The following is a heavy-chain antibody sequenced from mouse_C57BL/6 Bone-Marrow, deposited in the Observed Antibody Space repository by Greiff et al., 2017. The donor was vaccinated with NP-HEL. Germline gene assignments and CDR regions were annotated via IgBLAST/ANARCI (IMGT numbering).Heavy chain of an antibody. J-gene: IGHJ2*01. V-gene: IGHV1-69*01. CDR1: GYTFTSYW. CDR2: IDPSDSYT. D-gene: IGHD1-1*01. CDR3: AREVLRYLYFDY. Sequence: VQGVESGAELVMPGASVKLSCKASGYTFTSYWMHWVKQRPGQGLEWIGEIDPSDSYTNYNQKFKGKSTLTVDKSSSTAYMQLSSLTSEDSAVYYCAREVLRYLYFDYWGQGTTLTVSS.